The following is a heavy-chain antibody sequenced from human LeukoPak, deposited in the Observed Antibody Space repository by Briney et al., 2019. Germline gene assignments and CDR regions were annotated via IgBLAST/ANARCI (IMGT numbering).Heavy chain of an antibody. D-gene: IGHD6-13*01. CDR1: GGSISNTNW. V-gene: IGHV4-4*02. Sequence: SGTLSLTCDVSGGSISNTNWWSWVRQPPGQGLEWIGEVSLAGQTNYNPSLNGRVTISVDTSKNQFSLKLSSVTAADTAVYYCARWYSSSWYGMDVWGQGTTVTVSS. J-gene: IGHJ6*02. CDR3: ARWYSSSWYGMDV. CDR2: VSLAGQT.